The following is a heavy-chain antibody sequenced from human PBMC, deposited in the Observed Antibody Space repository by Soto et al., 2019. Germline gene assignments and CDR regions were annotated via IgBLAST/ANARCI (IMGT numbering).Heavy chain of an antibody. J-gene: IGHJ6*02. CDR3: ARGGYSSSWYYYYYYGMDV. Sequence: GGSLRLSCAASGFTFSSYAMHWVRQAPGKGLEWVAVISYDGSNKYYADSVKGRFTISRDNSKNTLYLQMNSLRAEDTAVYYCARGGYSSSWYYYYYYGMDVWGQGTTVTVSS. D-gene: IGHD6-13*01. CDR2: ISYDGSNK. V-gene: IGHV3-30-3*01. CDR1: GFTFSSYA.